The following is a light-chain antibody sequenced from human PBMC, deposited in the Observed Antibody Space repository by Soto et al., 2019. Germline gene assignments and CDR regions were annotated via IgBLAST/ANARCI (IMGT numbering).Light chain of an antibody. J-gene: IGKJ5*01. CDR1: QGISSA. V-gene: IGKV1-13*02. CDR2: DAS. Sequence: AIQLTQSPSSLSASVGDRVTITCRASQGISSALAWYQQKPGKAPKLLIYDASSLESGVPSRFSGSGSGTDFTLTISSLQPEDFATYYCQQFNSYSITTVGQGTRLEIK. CDR3: QQFNSYSITT.